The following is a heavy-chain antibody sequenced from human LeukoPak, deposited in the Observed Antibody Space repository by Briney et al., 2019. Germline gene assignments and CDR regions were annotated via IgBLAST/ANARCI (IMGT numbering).Heavy chain of an antibody. CDR1: GFTFSSYA. V-gene: IGHV3-23*01. J-gene: IGHJ4*02. CDR2: ISGSGGST. Sequence: GGSLRLSCAASGFTFSSYAMSWVRQAPGKGLEWVSAISGSGGSTYYADSVKGRFTISRDNSKNTLYLQMNSLRAEDTAVYYCARAHGSGYYFDYWGQGTLVTVSS. CDR3: ARAHGSGYYFDY. D-gene: IGHD3-10*01.